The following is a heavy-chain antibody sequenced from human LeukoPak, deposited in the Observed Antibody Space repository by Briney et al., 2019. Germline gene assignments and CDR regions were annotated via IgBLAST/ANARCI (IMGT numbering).Heavy chain of an antibody. Sequence: SETLSLTCTVSGGSVSSAGYYWSWIRQPPGRGLEWIGYIYYSGSTNYNPSLRSRVTISLDTSKNQFSLRLSSVTAADTAVYYCARGGLYSSIWGQGTLVTVSS. CDR3: ARGGLYSSI. V-gene: IGHV4-61*08. J-gene: IGHJ4*02. CDR1: GGSVSSAGYY. D-gene: IGHD6-13*01. CDR2: IYYSGST.